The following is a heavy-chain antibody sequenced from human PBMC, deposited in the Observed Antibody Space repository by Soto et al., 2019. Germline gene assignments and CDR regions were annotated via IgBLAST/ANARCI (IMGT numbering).Heavy chain of an antibody. J-gene: IGHJ6*02. CDR3: ARSLERWSGMDV. D-gene: IGHD3-3*01. CDR2: IIPIFGTA. CDR1: GGTFSSYA. Sequence: GASVKVSCKASGGTFSSYAISWVRQAPVQGREWMGGIIPIFGTANYAQKFQGRVTITADESTGTAYMELSSLRSEDTAVYYCARSLERWSGMDVWGQGTTVTVSS. V-gene: IGHV1-69*13.